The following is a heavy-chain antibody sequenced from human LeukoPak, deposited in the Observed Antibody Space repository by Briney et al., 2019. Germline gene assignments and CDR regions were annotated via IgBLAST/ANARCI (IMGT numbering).Heavy chain of an antibody. CDR3: ARGQTGAAALDF. D-gene: IGHD2-2*01. CDR1: GGSFSGHY. Sequence: SDTLSLTCAVYGGSFSGHYWTWIRQSPGKRLEWIGESTHSGSTNYNPSLKSRVTISVDRSKNHFSLKLSSVTAADTAVYHCARGQTGAAALDFWGPGTLVTVSS. CDR2: STHSGST. J-gene: IGHJ4*02. V-gene: IGHV4-34*01.